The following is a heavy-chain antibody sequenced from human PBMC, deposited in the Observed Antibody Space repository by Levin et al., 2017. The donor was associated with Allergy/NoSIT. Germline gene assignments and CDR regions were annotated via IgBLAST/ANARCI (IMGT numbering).Heavy chain of an antibody. D-gene: IGHD4-17*01. V-gene: IGHV5-51*01. J-gene: IGHJ4*02. CDR2: IYPGDSDT. CDR3: ARHLSLTSDNGDPRGAFDY. CDR1: GYSFTTFW. Sequence: GESLKISCETSGYSFTTFWVGWVRQVPGKGLEWVGIIYPGDSDTRYSPSFQGQVTISVDKSLTTAYLQWSSLKAPDTGIYFCARHLSLTSDNGDPRGAFDYWGQGTLLRVSS.